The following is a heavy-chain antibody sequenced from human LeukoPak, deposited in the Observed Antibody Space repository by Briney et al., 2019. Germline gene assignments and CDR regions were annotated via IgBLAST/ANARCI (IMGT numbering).Heavy chain of an antibody. V-gene: IGHV1-2*02. CDR1: GYSFTGYD. Sequence: ASMKVSCKASGYSFTGYDIHWVRQAPGQGLEWMGWINPDGDVTKSAQKFQGRVTMTTDKSINTVCMELSGLTSDDTALYYCARGPNHYFYLYFWGKGTTVSVSS. CDR3: ARGPNHYFYLYF. D-gene: IGHD2-8*01. CDR2: INPDGDVT. J-gene: IGHJ6*03.